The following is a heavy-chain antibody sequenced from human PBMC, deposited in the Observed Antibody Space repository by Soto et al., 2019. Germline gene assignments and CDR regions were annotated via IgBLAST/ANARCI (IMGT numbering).Heavy chain of an antibody. D-gene: IGHD4-17*01. CDR3: ARRWTTGEIDY. V-gene: IGHV1-18*01. Sequence: QVQLVQSGGEVKKPGASVKVSCKASGYIFNSFGISWVRQAPGQGLEWMGWISAYTGNTKYAQNFQGRVTMTTDTSTNTAYMELRSLRCDDTAVYYCARRWTTGEIDYWGQGTLVTVSS. CDR1: GYIFNSFG. CDR2: ISAYTGNT. J-gene: IGHJ4*02.